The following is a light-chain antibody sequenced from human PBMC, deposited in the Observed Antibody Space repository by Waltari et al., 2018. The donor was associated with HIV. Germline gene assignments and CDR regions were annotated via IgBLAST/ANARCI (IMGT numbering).Light chain of an antibody. CDR3: QQSYSTRWS. V-gene: IGKV1-39*01. J-gene: IGKJ2*04. CDR1: QSISSY. CDR2: AAS. Sequence: DIQMTQSPSSLSASVGDRVTITCRASQSISSYLNWYQQKPGKAPKLLIYAASSLQSGVPSRFSGSGSGTDFTLTISSLQPEDFANYYCQQSYSTRWSFGQGTKLEIK.